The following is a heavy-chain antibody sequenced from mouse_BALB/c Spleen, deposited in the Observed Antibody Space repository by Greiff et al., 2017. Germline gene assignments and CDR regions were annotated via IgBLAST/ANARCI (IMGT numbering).Heavy chain of an antibody. Sequence: EVKLMESGGGLVQPGGSRKLSCAASGFTFSSFGMHWVRQAPEKGLEWVAYISSGSSTIYYADTVKGRFTISRDNPKNTLFLQMTSLRSEDTAMYYCARAPWLTTGDYAMDYWGQGTSVTVSS. CDR2: ISSGSSTI. V-gene: IGHV5-17*02. CDR3: ARAPWLTTGDYAMDY. J-gene: IGHJ4*01. D-gene: IGHD1-1*01. CDR1: GFTFSSFG.